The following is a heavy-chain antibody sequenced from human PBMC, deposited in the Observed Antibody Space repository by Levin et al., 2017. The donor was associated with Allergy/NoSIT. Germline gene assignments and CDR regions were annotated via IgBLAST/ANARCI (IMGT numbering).Heavy chain of an antibody. V-gene: IGHV3-30*18. CDR2: IVFDGNDQ. D-gene: IGHD2-15*01. Sequence: DPGGSLRLSCAASGFQFSLYGMHWVRQAPGKGLEWVALIVFDGNDQYYADSVKGRFTISRDNSKNTLYLQMSSLRENDTAIYYCAKRGYCSGNTCQSHDAIDVWGQGTLVIVSS. CDR3: AKRGYCSGNTCQSHDAIDV. J-gene: IGHJ3*01. CDR1: GFQFSLYG.